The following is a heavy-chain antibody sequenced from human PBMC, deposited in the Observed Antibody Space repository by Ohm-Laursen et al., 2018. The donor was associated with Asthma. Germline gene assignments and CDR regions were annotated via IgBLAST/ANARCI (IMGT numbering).Heavy chain of an antibody. J-gene: IGHJ6*02. Sequence: SLRLSCAAAGFTFSDYYMSWIRQAPGKGLERVSYISSSGSTIYYADSVKGRFTISRDNAKNSLYLQMNSLRAEDTAVYYCARDEGGYDPRGYYYYGMDVWGQGTTVTVSS. CDR2: ISSSGSTI. CDR3: ARDEGGYDPRGYYYYGMDV. CDR1: GFTFSDYY. D-gene: IGHD5-12*01. V-gene: IGHV3-11*01.